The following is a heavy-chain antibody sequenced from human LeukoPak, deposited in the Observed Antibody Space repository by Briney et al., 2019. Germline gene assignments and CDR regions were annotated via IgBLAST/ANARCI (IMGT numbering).Heavy chain of an antibody. Sequence: SETLSLTCTVSGGSISSYYWSWIRQPPGKGLEWIGYIYYSGSTNYNPSLKIRVTISVDTSKNQFSLKLSSVSAADTAVYYCASLGDYDSSGYRYFDLWGRGTLVTVSS. CDR1: GGSISSYY. V-gene: IGHV4-59*01. D-gene: IGHD3-22*01. CDR2: IYYSGST. CDR3: ASLGDYDSSGYRYFDL. J-gene: IGHJ2*01.